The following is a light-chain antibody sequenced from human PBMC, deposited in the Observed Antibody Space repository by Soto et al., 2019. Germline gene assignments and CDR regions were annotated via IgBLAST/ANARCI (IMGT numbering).Light chain of an antibody. Sequence: QSALTQPASVSGSPGQSITISCTGTSSDVGVSWYQQHPGKAPKLMIYDVSNRPSGVSNRFSGSKSGNTASLTISGLQAEDEADYYCSSYTINTVVFGGGTKLTVL. CDR3: SSYTINTVV. V-gene: IGLV2-14*01. CDR1: SSDVGV. CDR2: DVS. J-gene: IGLJ2*01.